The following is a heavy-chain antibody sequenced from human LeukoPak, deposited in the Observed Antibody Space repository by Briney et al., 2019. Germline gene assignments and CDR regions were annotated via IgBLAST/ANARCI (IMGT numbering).Heavy chain of an antibody. D-gene: IGHD3-10*01. Sequence: SETLSLTCTVSGGSISSGGYHWSWIRQPAGKGLEYIGRIYSTGSTNYNPSLRSRVTISVDTSKNHFSLKLSSVTAADTAVYYCARDQTYSGSGIYTYFDYWGQGILVTVST. CDR2: IYSTGST. CDR3: ARDQTYSGSGIYTYFDY. CDR1: GGSISSGGYH. V-gene: IGHV4-61*02. J-gene: IGHJ4*02.